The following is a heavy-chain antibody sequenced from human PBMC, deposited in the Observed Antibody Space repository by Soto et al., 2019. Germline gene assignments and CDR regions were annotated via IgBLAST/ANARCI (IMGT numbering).Heavy chain of an antibody. Sequence: SETLSLTCTVSGGSISSYYWSWIRQPPGKGLEWIGYIYYSGSTNYNPSLKSRVTISVDTSKNQFSLKLSSVTAADTAVYYCARAMVYYGSGSFWFDPWGQGTLVTVYS. CDR3: ARAMVYYGSGSFWFDP. CDR2: IYYSGST. CDR1: GGSISSYY. V-gene: IGHV4-59*01. J-gene: IGHJ5*02. D-gene: IGHD3-10*01.